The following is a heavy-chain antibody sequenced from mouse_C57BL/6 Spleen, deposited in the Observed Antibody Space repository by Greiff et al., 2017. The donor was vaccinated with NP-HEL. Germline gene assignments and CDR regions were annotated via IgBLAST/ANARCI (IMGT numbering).Heavy chain of an antibody. D-gene: IGHD4-1*01. CDR3: ATLWDGYFDV. Sequence: EVQVVESGGGLVKPGGSLKLSCAASGFTFSDYGMHWVRQAPEKGLEWVAYISSGSSTIYYADTVKGRFTISRDNAKNTLFLQMTSLRSEDTAMYYCATLWDGYFDVWGTGTTVTVSS. CDR1: GFTFSDYG. V-gene: IGHV5-17*01. J-gene: IGHJ1*03. CDR2: ISSGSSTI.